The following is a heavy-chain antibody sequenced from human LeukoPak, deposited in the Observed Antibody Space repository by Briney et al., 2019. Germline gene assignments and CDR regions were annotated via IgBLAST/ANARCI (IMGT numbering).Heavy chain of an antibody. Sequence: GGSLRLSCAASGFTFNNCGMHWVRQAPGKWLEWLSFIGYAGIDIFYADSVKGRFTISKDNSKATLYLQMNSLRPDDTALYYCAKDLHGGHSSDYWGRGTLVTVSS. CDR3: AKDLHGGHSSDY. CDR1: GFTFNNCG. CDR2: IGYAGIDI. V-gene: IGHV3-30*02. D-gene: IGHD4-23*01. J-gene: IGHJ4*02.